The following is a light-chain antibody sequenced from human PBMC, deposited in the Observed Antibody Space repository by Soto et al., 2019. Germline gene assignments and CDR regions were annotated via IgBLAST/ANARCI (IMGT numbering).Light chain of an antibody. V-gene: IGKV2-28*01. J-gene: IGKJ2*01. CDR3: MQALQTPLT. CDR2: LGS. Sequence: DIVMTQSPLSLPVTPGEPASISCWSSQSLLQRNGYNYLDWYLQKPVQSPQLLIYLGSNRASGVPDRFSGSGSGTDFTLKISRVEAEDVGVYYCMQALQTPLTFGPGTKLEIK. CDR1: QSLLQRNGYNY.